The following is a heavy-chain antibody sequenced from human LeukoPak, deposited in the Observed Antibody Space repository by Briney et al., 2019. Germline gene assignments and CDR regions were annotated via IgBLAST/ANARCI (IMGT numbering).Heavy chain of an antibody. CDR1: GFTFSSYA. CDR2: ISTSGGRT. CDR3: AKSYNGYESKPDY. J-gene: IGHJ4*02. V-gene: IGHV3-23*01. Sequence: GGSLRLSCAASGFTFSSYAMSWVRQAPGKGLEWVSSISTSGGRTFYTDSVKGRFTVSRDNSKITLYLQMNSLRAEDTAVYYCAKSYNGYESKPDYWGQGTLVTVSS. D-gene: IGHD5-12*01.